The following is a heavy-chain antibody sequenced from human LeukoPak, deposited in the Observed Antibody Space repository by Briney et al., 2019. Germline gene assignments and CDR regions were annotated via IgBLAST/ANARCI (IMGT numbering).Heavy chain of an antibody. V-gene: IGHV4-59*08. Sequence: SETLSLTCTVSGDSISNYYWTWIRQTPGKGLEWIGNLYHSGAADYNPSLKTRVTTSVHTSKDQFSLSLRSSTAADTAVYFCARLGKTYYMAVGGTGTTVTVPS. CDR1: GDSISNYY. CDR2: LYHSGAA. D-gene: IGHD1/OR15-1a*01. CDR3: ARLGKTYYMAV. J-gene: IGHJ6*03.